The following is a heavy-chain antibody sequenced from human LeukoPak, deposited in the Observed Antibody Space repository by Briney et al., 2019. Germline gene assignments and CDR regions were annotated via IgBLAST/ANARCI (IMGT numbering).Heavy chain of an antibody. CDR3: ARDRGSGSYSYYFDY. D-gene: IGHD3-10*01. CDR2: IYYSGST. J-gene: IGHJ4*02. V-gene: IGHV4-39*07. CDR1: GGSISSSSYY. Sequence: PSETLSLTCPVSGGSISSSSYYWGWIRQPPGKGLEWIGSIYYSGSTYYNPSLKSRVTISVDTSKNQFSLKLSSVTAADTAVYYCARDRGSGSYSYYFDYWGQGTLVTVSS.